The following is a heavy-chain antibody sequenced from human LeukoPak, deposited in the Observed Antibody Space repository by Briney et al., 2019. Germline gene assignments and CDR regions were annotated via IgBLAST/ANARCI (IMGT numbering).Heavy chain of an antibody. V-gene: IGHV4-39*07. Sequence: SETLSLTCTVSGGSISSSTYYWGWIRQLPQKELEWIGFIYYSGITFYNPSLTSRLTISVDTSTNQFSLHLRSVTAADTAVYYCATRYVVVAALDYWGQGTLVTVSS. CDR2: IYYSGIT. J-gene: IGHJ4*02. CDR3: ATRYVVVAALDY. CDR1: GGSISSSTYY. D-gene: IGHD2-15*01.